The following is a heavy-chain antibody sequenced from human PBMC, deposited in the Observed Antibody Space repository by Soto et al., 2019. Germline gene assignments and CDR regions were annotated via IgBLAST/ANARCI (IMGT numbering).Heavy chain of an antibody. Sequence: GGSLRLSCAASGFTFSSYGIHWVRQAPGKGLEWVAVIWYDGSNKYYADSVKGRFTISRDNSKNTLYLQMNSLRAEDTAVYYCARAAGYYYYGMDVWGQGTTVTVSS. CDR2: IWYDGSNK. J-gene: IGHJ6*02. V-gene: IGHV3-33*01. CDR3: ARAAGYYYYGMDV. CDR1: GFTFSSYG.